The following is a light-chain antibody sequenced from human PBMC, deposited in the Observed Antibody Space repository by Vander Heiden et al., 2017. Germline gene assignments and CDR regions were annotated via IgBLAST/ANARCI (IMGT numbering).Light chain of an antibody. V-gene: IGKV2-28*01. CDR3: RQALQTSRT. CDR2: LGS. CDR1: QSLLHSNGYNY. Sequence: IVMTQSPLSLPVTPGEPASISCRSSQSLLHSNGYNYLDWYLQKPGQSPQLLIYLGSNRASGVPDRFSGSGSGTDFTLKISRVEAEDVGVYYCRQALQTSRTFGQGTKMEIK. J-gene: IGKJ2*01.